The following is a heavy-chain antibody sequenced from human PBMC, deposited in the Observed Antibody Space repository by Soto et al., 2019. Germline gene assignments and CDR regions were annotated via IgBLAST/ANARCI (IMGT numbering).Heavy chain of an antibody. CDR2: ISAYNGNT. Sequence: ASVKVSCKASGYTFTSYGISWVRQAPGQGLEWLGWISAYNGNTNYAQKLQGRVTMTTDTSTSTAYTELGSLRSDDTAVYYCAKDFDYDYVGWSYRSLHGMDCWGQGTTVTVSS. CDR3: AKDFDYDYVGWSYRSLHGMDC. J-gene: IGHJ6*02. D-gene: IGHD3-16*02. V-gene: IGHV1-18*01. CDR1: GYTFTSYG.